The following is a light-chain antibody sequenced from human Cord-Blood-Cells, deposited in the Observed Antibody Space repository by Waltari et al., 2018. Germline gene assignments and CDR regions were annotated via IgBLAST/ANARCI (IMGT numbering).Light chain of an antibody. V-gene: IGKV1-33*01. Sequence: DIQMTQSPSPLSASVGDRVTITCQASQDISNYLNWYQQKPGKAPKLLIYDASNLETGVPSRFSGSGSGTDFTFTISSLQPEDIATYYCQQYDNLPLTFGPGTKVGIK. J-gene: IGKJ3*01. CDR3: QQYDNLPLT. CDR1: QDISNY. CDR2: DAS.